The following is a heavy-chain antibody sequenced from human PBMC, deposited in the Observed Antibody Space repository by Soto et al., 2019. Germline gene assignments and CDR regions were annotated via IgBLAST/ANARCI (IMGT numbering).Heavy chain of an antibody. Sequence: SVKVSCKASGGTFSRYAFSWVRQAPGQGLEWMGGIVPIYGTRGFAQKFQGRLTITADEPTRTAYMELSSLRSEDTAVYYCARIPVDTYMIYWSDPWGQGTQVTVSS. J-gene: IGHJ5*02. D-gene: IGHD3-16*01. CDR1: GGTFSRYA. V-gene: IGHV1-69*13. CDR2: IVPIYGTR. CDR3: ARIPVDTYMIYWSDP.